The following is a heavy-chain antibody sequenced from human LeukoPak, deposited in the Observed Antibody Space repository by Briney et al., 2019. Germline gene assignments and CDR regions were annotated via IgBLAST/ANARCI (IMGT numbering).Heavy chain of an antibody. CDR2: MYYSGST. CDR3: ARIQGRWLANFDY. CDR1: GGSVSSGSYY. D-gene: IGHD6-19*01. V-gene: IGHV4-61*01. J-gene: IGHJ4*02. Sequence: SETLSLTCTVSGGSVSSGSYYWSWIRQPPGKGLEWIGYMYYSGSTNYNPSLKSRVTISVDTSKNQFSLKLSSVTAADTAVYYCARIQGRWLANFDYWGQGTLVTVSS.